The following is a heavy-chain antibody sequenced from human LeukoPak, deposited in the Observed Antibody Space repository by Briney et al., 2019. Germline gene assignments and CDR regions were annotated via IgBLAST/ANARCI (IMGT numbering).Heavy chain of an antibody. D-gene: IGHD3-10*01. Sequence: SETLSLTCTVSGGSISTYYWSWIRQPPGKGLEWIGYIYYSGSTNYNPPLKSRVTISVDTSKNQFSLKLSSVTAADTAVYYCARDSYTRGYYYYMDVWGKGTTVTISS. CDR3: ARDSYTRGYYYYMDV. CDR2: IYYSGST. J-gene: IGHJ6*03. V-gene: IGHV4-59*01. CDR1: GGSISTYY.